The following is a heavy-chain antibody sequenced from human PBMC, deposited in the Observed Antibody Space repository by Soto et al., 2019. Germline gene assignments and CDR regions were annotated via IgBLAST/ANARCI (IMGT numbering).Heavy chain of an antibody. CDR3: ARDGYRSPVAGYFDY. Sequence: SETLSLTCTVSGGSISGYFWSWIRQPPGKGLEWIGYISYSGSTKYNPSLESRVTISVDTSKNQFSLKLTSVTAADTAVYYCARDGYRSPVAGYFDYWGQGALVTVSS. CDR1: GGSISGYF. D-gene: IGHD6-19*01. V-gene: IGHV4-59*01. CDR2: ISYSGST. J-gene: IGHJ4*02.